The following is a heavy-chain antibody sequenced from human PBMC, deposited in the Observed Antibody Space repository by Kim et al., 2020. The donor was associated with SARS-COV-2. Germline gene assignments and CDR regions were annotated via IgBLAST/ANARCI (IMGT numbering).Heavy chain of an antibody. D-gene: IGHD6-13*01. V-gene: IGHV4-31*03. CDR3: ARDLGAAGTEGRGNWFDP. J-gene: IGHJ5*02. Sequence: SETLSLTCTVSGGSISSGGYYWSWIRQHPGKGLEWIGYISYSGSTYYNPSLKSRVTISVDTSKNQFSLKLSSVTAADTAGYYCARDLGAAGTEGRGNWFDPWGQGTLVTVSS. CDR1: GGSISSGGYY. CDR2: ISYSGST.